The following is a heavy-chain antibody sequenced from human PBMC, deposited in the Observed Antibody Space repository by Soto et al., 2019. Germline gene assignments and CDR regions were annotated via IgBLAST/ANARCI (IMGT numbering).Heavy chain of an antibody. D-gene: IGHD3-10*01. CDR1: GFAFGSYW. J-gene: IGHJ4*01. CDR3: ARDSGYGSGSPVNHYLDY. Sequence: EVQLVESGGDLVQPGGSLRLSCAASGFAFGSYWMSWVRQAPGKGLEWLATIKRDASEEKYVDSVKGRFTMSRDNAKNPLDLHVDSLRAEDTAVYSSARDSGYGSGSPVNHYLDYWGHGTLVTVSS. V-gene: IGHV3-7*01. CDR2: IKRDASEE.